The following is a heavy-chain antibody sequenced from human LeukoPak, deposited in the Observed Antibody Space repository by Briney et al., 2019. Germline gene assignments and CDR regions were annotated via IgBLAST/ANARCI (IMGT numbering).Heavy chain of an antibody. Sequence: GGSLRLSCAASGFTFSSYAMSWVRQAPGKGLEWVSAISGSGGSTYYADSVKGRFTISRDNSKNTLYLQMNSLRAEDTAVYYCAKASNYDIGFDILRTPPDYWGQGTLVTVSS. CDR3: AKASNYDIGFDILRTPPDY. CDR2: ISGSGGST. CDR1: GFTFSSYA. D-gene: IGHD3-9*01. J-gene: IGHJ4*02. V-gene: IGHV3-23*01.